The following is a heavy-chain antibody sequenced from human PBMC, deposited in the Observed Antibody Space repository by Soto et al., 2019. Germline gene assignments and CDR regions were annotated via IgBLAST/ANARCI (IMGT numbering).Heavy chain of an antibody. CDR1: GGSISSYY. CDR2: IYYSGST. J-gene: IGHJ4*02. D-gene: IGHD3-22*01. Sequence: SETLSLTCPVSGGSISSYYWSWIRQPPGKGLEWIGYIYYSGSTNYNPSLKSRVTISVDTSKNQFSLKLSSVTAADTAVYYCAREGYYDSSGYYYRSLDYWGQGTLVTVS. CDR3: AREGYYDSSGYYYRSLDY. V-gene: IGHV4-59*01.